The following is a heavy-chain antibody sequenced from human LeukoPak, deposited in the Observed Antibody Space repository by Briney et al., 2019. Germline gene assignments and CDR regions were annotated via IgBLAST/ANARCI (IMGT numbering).Heavy chain of an antibody. J-gene: IGHJ6*02. CDR2: IYYSGST. Sequence: SETLSLTCTVSGGSVSSGSYYWSWIRQPPGKGLEWIGYIYYSGSTNYNPSLKSRVTISVDTSKNQFSLKLSSVTAADTAMYYCARDHQYCSSTSCLYGMDVWGQGTTVTVSS. CDR3: ARDHQYCSSTSCLYGMDV. CDR1: GGSVSSGSYY. V-gene: IGHV4-61*01. D-gene: IGHD2-2*01.